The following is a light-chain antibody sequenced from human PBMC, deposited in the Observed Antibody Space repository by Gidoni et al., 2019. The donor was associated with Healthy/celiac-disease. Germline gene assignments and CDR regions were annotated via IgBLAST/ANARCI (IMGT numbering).Light chain of an antibody. CDR1: QSLLHSNGCNY. Sequence: DIVMTQSSLSLPVTPGEPASISCRSSQSLLHSNGCNYLDWYLQKPGQSPQLLIYLGSNRASGVPDRFSGSGSGTDFTLKISRVEAEDVGVYYCMQALQTPLTFGGGTKVEIK. CDR3: MQALQTPLT. V-gene: IGKV2-28*01. J-gene: IGKJ4*01. CDR2: LGS.